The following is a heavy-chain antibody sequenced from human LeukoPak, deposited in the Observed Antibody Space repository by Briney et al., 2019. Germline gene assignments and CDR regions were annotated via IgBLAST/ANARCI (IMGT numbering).Heavy chain of an antibody. D-gene: IGHD6-19*01. CDR3: ARGIASSSGAKQVFDY. J-gene: IGHJ4*02. CDR1: GGTFSSYA. CDR2: IIPIFGTA. V-gene: IGHV1-69*13. Sequence: ASVKVSCKASGGTFSSYAISWVRQAPGQGLEWMGGIIPIFGTANYAQKFQGRVTITADESTSTAYMELSSLRSEDTAVYYCARGIASSSGAKQVFDYWGEGTLVTVSS.